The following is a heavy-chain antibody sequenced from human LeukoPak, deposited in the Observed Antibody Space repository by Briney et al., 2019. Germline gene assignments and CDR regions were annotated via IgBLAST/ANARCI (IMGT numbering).Heavy chain of an antibody. CDR2: ISGSGGSS. J-gene: IGHJ3*02. Sequence: PGGSLRLSCSASGFTFSSYAMHWVRQAPGKGLEWVSGISGSGGSSYSADSVKGRFTISRDNSKKTLYMQMNSLRAEDTAVYYCTKHRGGWIDAFDIWGQGTMVTVSS. D-gene: IGHD5-12*01. V-gene: IGHV3-23*01. CDR1: GFTFSSYA. CDR3: TKHRGGWIDAFDI.